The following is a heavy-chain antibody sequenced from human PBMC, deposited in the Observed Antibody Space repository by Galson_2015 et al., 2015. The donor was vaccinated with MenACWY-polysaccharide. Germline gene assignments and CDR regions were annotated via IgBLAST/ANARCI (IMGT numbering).Heavy chain of an antibody. CDR1: GFTFSSYW. V-gene: IGHV3-74*01. D-gene: IGHD1-26*01. Sequence: SLRLSCAASGFTFSSYWLHWVRQPPGKGLVWVSRINGDGSSTSYADSVKGRFTISRNNAKTTLYLQMNSLRAEDTALYYCARVLKGLVGATPDYWGQGTLVTVSS. CDR2: INGDGSST. J-gene: IGHJ4*02. CDR3: ARVLKGLVGATPDY.